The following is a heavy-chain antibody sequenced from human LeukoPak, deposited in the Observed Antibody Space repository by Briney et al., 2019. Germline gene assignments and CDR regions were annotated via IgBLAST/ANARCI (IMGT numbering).Heavy chain of an antibody. J-gene: IGHJ6*03. CDR1: GASISSDY. D-gene: IGHD2-21*02. Sequence: SETRSLTWSVAGASISSDYWSWIRQPPGKGLEWIGNIYSSETTKYNPSLRSRATISGDTSKNQFSLKLSSVTAADTAVYYCARHFPYCGGDCPYYYMDVWGKGTTVTVSS. CDR3: ARHFPYCGGDCPYYYMDV. V-gene: IGHV4-4*09. CDR2: IYSSETT.